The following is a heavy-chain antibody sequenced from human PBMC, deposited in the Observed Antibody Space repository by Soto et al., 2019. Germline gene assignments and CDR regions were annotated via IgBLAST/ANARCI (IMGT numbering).Heavy chain of an antibody. CDR1: GGSVNSDSYY. D-gene: IGHD4-17*01. CDR3: ANYPTTVTSDY. CDR2: VYYSEST. V-gene: IGHV4-61*01. J-gene: IGHJ4*02. Sequence: SETLSLTCTVSGGSVNSDSYYWTWIRQPPGKRMEWIGSVYYSESTNYNPSLRSRVTISVDTSKNQFSLKLSSVTAADTAVYYCANYPTTVTSDYWGQGTLVTVSS.